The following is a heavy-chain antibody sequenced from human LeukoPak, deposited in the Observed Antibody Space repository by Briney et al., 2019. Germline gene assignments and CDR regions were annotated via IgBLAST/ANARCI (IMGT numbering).Heavy chain of an antibody. CDR1: GFTFSSYA. CDR3: AKQELGLPVPPDY. V-gene: IGHV3-23*01. Sequence: GASLRLSCAASGFTFSSYAMSWVRQAPGKGLEWVSAISGSGGSTYYADSVKGRFTISRGNSKNTLYLQMNSLRAEDTAVYYCAKQELGLPVPPDYWGQGTLVTVSS. D-gene: IGHD3-10*01. J-gene: IGHJ4*02. CDR2: ISGSGGST.